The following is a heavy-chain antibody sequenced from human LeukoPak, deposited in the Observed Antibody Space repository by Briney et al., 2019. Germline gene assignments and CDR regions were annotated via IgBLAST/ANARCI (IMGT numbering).Heavy chain of an antibody. CDR1: GFTFSSYW. CDR2: IKQDGSEK. Sequence: GGSLRLSCAASGFTFSSYWMSWVRQAPGKGLEWVANIKQDGSEKYYADSVKGRFTISRDNSKNTLYLQMNSLRAEDTAVYYCARDLERRGYSGSYFYWGQGTLVTVSS. CDR3: ARDLERRGYSGSYFY. V-gene: IGHV3-7*01. D-gene: IGHD1-26*01. J-gene: IGHJ4*02.